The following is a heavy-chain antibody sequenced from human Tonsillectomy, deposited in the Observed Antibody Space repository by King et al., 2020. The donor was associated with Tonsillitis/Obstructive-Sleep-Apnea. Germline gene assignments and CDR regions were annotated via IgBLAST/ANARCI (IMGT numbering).Heavy chain of an antibody. CDR1: GGSFSAYY. Sequence: VQLQQWGAGLLKPSDTLSLTCAVYGGSFSAYYWSWIRQPPGKGLEWIGEINHSGSTNYNPSLKSRVTISVDTSKNQFSLKLSSVTAADTAVYYCARGLQSPPEDIVVVPAAPITFDYWGQGTLVTVSS. CDR3: ARGLQSPPEDIVVVPAAPITFDY. J-gene: IGHJ4*02. CDR2: INHSGST. D-gene: IGHD2-2*01. V-gene: IGHV4-34*01.